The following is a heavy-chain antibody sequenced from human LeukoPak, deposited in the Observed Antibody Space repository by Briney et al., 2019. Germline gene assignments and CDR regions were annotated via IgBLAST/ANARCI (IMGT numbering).Heavy chain of an antibody. J-gene: IGHJ6*02. CDR1: GFTFSSYN. Sequence: GGSLRLSCAASGFTFSSYNMNWVRQAPGKGLEWVSGISGSGGSTYYADSVKGRFTISRDNSKNTLYLQMNSLRAEDTAVYYCAKDLSRLYYYYGMDVWGQGTTVTVSS. D-gene: IGHD2/OR15-2a*01. CDR3: AKDLSRLYYYYGMDV. V-gene: IGHV3-23*01. CDR2: ISGSGGST.